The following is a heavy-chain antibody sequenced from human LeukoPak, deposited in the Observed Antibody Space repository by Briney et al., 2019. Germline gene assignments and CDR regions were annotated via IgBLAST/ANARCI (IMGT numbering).Heavy chain of an antibody. D-gene: IGHD2-2*01. CDR1: GFTVSSTL. CDR2: IYDDGGT. CDR3: ARGDIVVVPSYFDY. J-gene: IGHJ4*02. Sequence: PGGSLRLTCIVSGFTVSSTLMDWVRQAPGKGLEWVSVIYDDGGTVYSDSVKGRCTISRDNSKNTLYLQMNSLRAEDTAVYYCARGDIVVVPSYFDYWGQGTLVTVSS. V-gene: IGHV3-66*02.